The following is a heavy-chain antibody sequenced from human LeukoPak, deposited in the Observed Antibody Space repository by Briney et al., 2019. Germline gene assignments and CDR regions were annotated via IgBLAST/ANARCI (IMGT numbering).Heavy chain of an antibody. V-gene: IGHV1-2*02. CDR2: INPNSGGT. CDR1: GYTFTGYY. J-gene: IGHJ4*02. D-gene: IGHD3-22*01. Sequence: ASVKVSCKASGYTFTGYYMHWVRQAPGQGLEWMGWINPNSGGTNYAQKFQGRVTMSRDTSISTAYMELSRLRSDDTAVYYCARDRDYYDSSGYFDYWGQGTLVTVSS. CDR3: ARDRDYYDSSGYFDY.